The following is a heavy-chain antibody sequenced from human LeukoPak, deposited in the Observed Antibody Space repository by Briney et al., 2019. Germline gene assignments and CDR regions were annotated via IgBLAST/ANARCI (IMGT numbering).Heavy chain of an antibody. CDR3: ASQTKYSSGWLPSFDC. CDR2: IYYSGST. Sequence: SETLSLTCTVSGGSISSYYWSWIRQPPGEGLEWIGYIYYSGSTNYNPSLKSRVTVSVDTSKNQFSLKLTSVTAADTAIYYCASQTKYSSGWLPSFDCWGQGTLVTVSS. CDR1: GGSISSYY. V-gene: IGHV4-59*08. J-gene: IGHJ4*02. D-gene: IGHD6-19*01.